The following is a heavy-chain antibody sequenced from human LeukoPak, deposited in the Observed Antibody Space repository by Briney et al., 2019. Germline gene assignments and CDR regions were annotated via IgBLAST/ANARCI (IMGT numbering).Heavy chain of an antibody. J-gene: IGHJ4*02. Sequence: GGSLRLSCAASGFTFSSYAMSWVRQAPGKGLEWVSYISSSSSTIYYADSVKGRFTISRDNAKNSLYLQMNSLRAEDTAVYYCARDLAVTHASFDYWGQGTLVTVSS. CDR3: ARDLAVTHASFDY. CDR1: GFTFSSYA. V-gene: IGHV3-48*04. D-gene: IGHD2-21*02. CDR2: ISSSSSTI.